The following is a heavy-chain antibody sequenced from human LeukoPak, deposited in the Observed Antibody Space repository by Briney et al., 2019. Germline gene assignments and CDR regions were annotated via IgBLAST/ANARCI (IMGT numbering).Heavy chain of an antibody. CDR3: ARARGQVLAPRYFDY. D-gene: IGHD6-6*01. CDR1: GGSISSFY. V-gene: IGHV4-4*07. CDR2: IYSSGNT. Sequence: SETLSLTCTVSGGSISSFYWSWIRQPAGKGLEWVGRIYSSGNTDYNPSLKSRVSMSVDTSKDQFSLKLSSVTAADTAVYYCARARGQVLAPRYFDYWGQGTLVTVSS. J-gene: IGHJ4*02.